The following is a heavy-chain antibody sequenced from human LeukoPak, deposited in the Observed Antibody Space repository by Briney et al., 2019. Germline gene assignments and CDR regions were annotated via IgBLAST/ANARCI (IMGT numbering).Heavy chain of an antibody. CDR2: IYYSGST. Sequence: PSETLSLTCTVSGGSISSSSYYWGWIRQPPGKGLEWIGSIYYSGSTYYNPSLKSRVTISVDTSKNQFSLKLSSVTAADTAVYYCARGGYRETFDYWGQGTLVTVSS. CDR3: ARGGYRETFDY. J-gene: IGHJ4*02. CDR1: GGSISSSSYY. D-gene: IGHD5-18*01. V-gene: IGHV4-39*07.